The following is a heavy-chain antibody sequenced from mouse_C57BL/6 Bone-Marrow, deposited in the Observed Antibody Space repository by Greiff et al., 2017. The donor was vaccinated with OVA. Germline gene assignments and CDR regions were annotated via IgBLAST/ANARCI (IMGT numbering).Heavy chain of an antibody. CDR2: ISYSGST. D-gene: IGHD2-2*01. CDR3: ARDHGYHWYFDV. Sequence: EVQLQESGPGMVKPSQSLSLTCTVTGYSITSGYDWHWTRHFPGNKLEWMGYISYSGSTNYNPSLKSRISITHDTSKNHFFLKLNSVTTEDTATYYCARDHGYHWYFDVWGTGTTVTVSS. V-gene: IGHV3-1*01. CDR1: GYSITSGYD. J-gene: IGHJ1*03.